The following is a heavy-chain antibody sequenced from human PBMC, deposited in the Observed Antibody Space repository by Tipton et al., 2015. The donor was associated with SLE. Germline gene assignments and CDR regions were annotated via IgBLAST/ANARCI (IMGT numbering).Heavy chain of an antibody. V-gene: IGHV4-38-2*01. CDR2: FYHRGTT. Sequence: TLSLTCSVSGRSISSGFYWGWIRQSPGKGLEWIGNFYHRGTTYYNPSLKSRVTISADTSKNHLSLKLSSVTAADTAVYYCARSQWEPGYMDVWGKGTTVTVSS. D-gene: IGHD1-26*01. CDR3: ARSQWEPGYMDV. CDR1: GRSISSGFY. J-gene: IGHJ6*03.